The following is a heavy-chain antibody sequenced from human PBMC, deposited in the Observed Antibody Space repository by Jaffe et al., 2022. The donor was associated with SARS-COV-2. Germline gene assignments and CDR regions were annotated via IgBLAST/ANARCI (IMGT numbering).Heavy chain of an antibody. V-gene: IGHV3-23*01. CDR3: AKSQYDDSGFFDY. J-gene: IGHJ4*02. CDR1: GFTFSSYA. Sequence: EVQLLESGGGFVQPGGSLRLSCAASGFTFSSYAMSWVRQAPGKGLEWVSSISGSGGRTYYADSVKGRFTISRDNSKNTLYLQMNSLRAEDTAVYYCAKSQYDDSGFFDYWGQGTLVTVSS. D-gene: IGHD3-22*01. CDR2: ISGSGGRT.